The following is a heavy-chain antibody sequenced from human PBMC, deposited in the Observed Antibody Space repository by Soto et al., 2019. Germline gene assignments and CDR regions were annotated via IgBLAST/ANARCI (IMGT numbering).Heavy chain of an antibody. CDR2: IYPGDSDT. V-gene: IGHV5-51*01. CDR1: GYSFTSYW. J-gene: IGHJ3*02. Sequence: GESLKISCKGSGYSFTSYWIGWVRQMPGKGLEWMGIIYPGDSDTRYSPSFQGQVTISADKSISTAYLQWSSLKASDTAMYYCAIVVPAAMSGPNDAFDIWGQWTMVTVSS. CDR3: AIVVPAAMSGPNDAFDI. D-gene: IGHD2-2*01.